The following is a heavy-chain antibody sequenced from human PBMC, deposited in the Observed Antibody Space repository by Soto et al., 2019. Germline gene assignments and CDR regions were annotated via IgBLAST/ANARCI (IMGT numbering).Heavy chain of an antibody. Sequence: PGGSLRLSCAASGFTFSSYGMHWVRQAPGKGLEWVAVISYDGSNKYYADSVKGRFTISRDNSKNTLYLQMNSLRAEDTAVYYCEKERGIQLWFSVVDYWGQGTLVTVSS. CDR1: GFTFSSYG. D-gene: IGHD5-18*01. V-gene: IGHV3-30*18. CDR2: ISYDGSNK. CDR3: EKERGIQLWFSVVDY. J-gene: IGHJ4*02.